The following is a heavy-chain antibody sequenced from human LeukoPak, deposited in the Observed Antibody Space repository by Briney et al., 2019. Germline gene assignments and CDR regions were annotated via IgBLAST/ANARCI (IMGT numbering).Heavy chain of an antibody. V-gene: IGHV3-7*01. Sequence: GGSLGLSCAASGFTFSSYWMSWVRQAPGKGLEWVANIKQDGSEKYYVDSVKGRFTISRDNAKNSLYLQMNSLRAEDTAVYYCARVGYCSGGSCYLGLYWFDPWGQGTLVTVSS. CDR3: ARVGYCSGGSCYLGLYWFDP. CDR1: GFTFSSYW. D-gene: IGHD2-15*01. CDR2: IKQDGSEK. J-gene: IGHJ5*02.